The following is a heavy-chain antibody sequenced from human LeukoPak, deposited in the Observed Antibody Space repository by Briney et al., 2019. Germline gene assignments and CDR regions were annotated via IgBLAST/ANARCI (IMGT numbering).Heavy chain of an antibody. D-gene: IGHD3-22*01. CDR3: AKGSNYYDSSGHY. CDR1: GFTFSTYW. V-gene: IGHV3-74*01. Sequence: PGGSLRLSCAASGFTFSTYWMHWVRQAPGKGLVWVSRINSDGSSTNYADSVKGRFTISRDNAKNTLYLQMNSLRAEDTAVHYCAKGSNYYDSSGHYWGQGTLVTVSS. CDR2: INSDGSST. J-gene: IGHJ4*02.